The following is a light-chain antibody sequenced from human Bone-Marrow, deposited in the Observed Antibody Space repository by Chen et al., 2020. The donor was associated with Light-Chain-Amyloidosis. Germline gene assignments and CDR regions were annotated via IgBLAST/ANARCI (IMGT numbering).Light chain of an antibody. CDR2: DDS. CDR1: NIGSTR. Sequence: SYVLTQPPSVSVAPGQTATIACGGNNIGSTRVHWYQQTPGQAPLLVVYDDSDRPSGIPERLSGSNSGNTATLTISGVEAGDEADYYCQVWDRSSDRPVFGGGTKLTVL. CDR3: QVWDRSSDRPV. J-gene: IGLJ3*02. V-gene: IGLV3-21*02.